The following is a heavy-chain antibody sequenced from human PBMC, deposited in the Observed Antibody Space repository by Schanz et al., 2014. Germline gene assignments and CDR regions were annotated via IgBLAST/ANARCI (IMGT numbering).Heavy chain of an antibody. CDR2: IWSDGSTK. D-gene: IGHD3-10*01. Sequence: QVQLVESGGGVVQPGRSLRLSCAAYGFTLSSYAMHWVRQAPGKGLEWVAVIWSDGSTKYYADSVKGRFTISRDNSKNTLDLQMNSLRADDTAVYYCARLPVGYGSGIWDVWGQGTSVTVSS. V-gene: IGHV3-33*08. CDR3: ARLPVGYGSGIWDV. J-gene: IGHJ6*02. CDR1: GFTLSSYA.